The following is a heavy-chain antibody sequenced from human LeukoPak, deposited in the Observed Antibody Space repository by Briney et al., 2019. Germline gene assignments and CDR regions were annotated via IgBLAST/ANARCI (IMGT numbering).Heavy chain of an antibody. CDR2: IYSGGST. V-gene: IGHV3-53*01. CDR3: AGEYYDNSGGEDAFDI. CDR1: GFTVSSNY. J-gene: IGHJ3*02. Sequence: GGSLRLSCAASGFTVSSNYMNWVRQAPGKGLECLSVIYSGGSTFYADSVEGRFTISRDNSNNTLYLQMNRLRAEDTAMYYCAGEYYDNSGGEDAFDIWGPGTMVTVSS. D-gene: IGHD3-22*01.